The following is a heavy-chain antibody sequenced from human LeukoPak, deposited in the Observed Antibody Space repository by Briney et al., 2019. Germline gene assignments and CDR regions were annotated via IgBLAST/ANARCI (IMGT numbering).Heavy chain of an antibody. CDR3: AKGWNYDFWSGSLDD. D-gene: IGHD3-3*01. Sequence: PGGSLRLSCAASGVTFSSYAMSWVRQAPGKGLEWVSAISGSGGSTYYADSVKGRFTISRDNSKNTLYLQMNSLRAEDTAVYYCAKGWNYDFWSGSLDDWGQGTLVTVSS. V-gene: IGHV3-23*01. J-gene: IGHJ4*02. CDR1: GVTFSSYA. CDR2: ISGSGGST.